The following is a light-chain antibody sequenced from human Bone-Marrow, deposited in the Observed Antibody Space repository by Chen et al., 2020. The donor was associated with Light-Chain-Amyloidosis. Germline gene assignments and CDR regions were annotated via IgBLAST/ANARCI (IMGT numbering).Light chain of an antibody. CDR3: QVWDRSSDRPV. CDR2: DDS. CDR1: NIGSTS. V-gene: IGLV3-21*02. Sequence: SYVLTQPSSVSVAPGQTATIACGGNNIGSTSVHWYQQTPGQAPLLVVYDDSERPSGIPERLSGSNSVNTATLTISRVEAGDEADYYCQVWDRSSDRPVFGGGTKLTVL. J-gene: IGLJ3*02.